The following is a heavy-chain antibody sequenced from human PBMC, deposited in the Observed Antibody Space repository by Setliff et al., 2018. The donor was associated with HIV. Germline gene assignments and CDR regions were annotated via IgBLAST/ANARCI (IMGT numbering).Heavy chain of an antibody. V-gene: IGHV3-15*01. Sequence: GGSLRLSCAASGFIFRNAWMTWVRQAPGKGLEWVGRIKSKTDGETTDYAAPVRGRFTISRDDSENTVYLQMNSLKSEDSAVYYCTTRGVPAAYRPSAYYYYSHMDVWAKGITVTVSS. CDR2: IKSKTDGETT. CDR1: GFIFRNAW. J-gene: IGHJ6*03. D-gene: IGHD2-2*01. CDR3: TTRGVPAAYRPSAYYYYSHMDV.